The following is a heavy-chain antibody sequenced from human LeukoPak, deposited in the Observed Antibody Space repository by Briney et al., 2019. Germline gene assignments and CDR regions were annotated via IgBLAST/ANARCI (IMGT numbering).Heavy chain of an antibody. Sequence: SETLSLTCTVSGGSINNYYWSWIRQPAGKGLERIGRIYTSGSANYNPSLKSRVTMSVDTSKNQFSLKLNSVTAADTAVYYCARGGIVGSTYIDYWGQGTLVTVSS. CDR2: IYTSGSA. D-gene: IGHD1-26*01. J-gene: IGHJ4*02. V-gene: IGHV4-4*07. CDR3: ARGGIVGSTYIDY. CDR1: GGSINNYY.